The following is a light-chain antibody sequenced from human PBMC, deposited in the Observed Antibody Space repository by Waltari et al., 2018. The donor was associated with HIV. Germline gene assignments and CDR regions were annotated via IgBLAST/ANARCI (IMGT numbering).Light chain of an antibody. CDR2: KDT. Sequence: SYELTQPPSVSVSPGQTARIPCSGDVLAKQYAYWYQQKPGQAPVLVIYKDTERPSGIPERFSGSSSGTTVTLTISGVQPDDEADYYCQSADTSYTSRVFGIGTKFTVL. V-gene: IGLV3-25*03. CDR3: QSADTSYTSRV. J-gene: IGLJ1*01. CDR1: VLAKQY.